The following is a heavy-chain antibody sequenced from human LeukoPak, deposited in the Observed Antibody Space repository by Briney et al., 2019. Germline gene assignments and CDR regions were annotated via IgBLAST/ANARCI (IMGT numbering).Heavy chain of an antibody. V-gene: IGHV3-21*01. CDR2: ISSSSSYI. J-gene: IGHJ4*02. Sequence: PGGSLRLSCAASGFTFSSYSMNWVRQAPGKGLEWVSSISSSSSYIYYADSVKGRFTISRDNAKNSLYLQMNSLRAEDTAVYYCARDRRPNYDFWSGYSSDYWGQGTLVTVSS. D-gene: IGHD3-3*01. CDR3: ARDRRPNYDFWSGYSSDY. CDR1: GFTFSSYS.